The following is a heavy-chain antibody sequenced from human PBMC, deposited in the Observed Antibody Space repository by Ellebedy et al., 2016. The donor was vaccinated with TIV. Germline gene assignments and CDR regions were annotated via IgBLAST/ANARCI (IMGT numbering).Heavy chain of an antibody. D-gene: IGHD4-17*01. Sequence: GESLKISCAASGFTFSSYAMHWVRQAPGKGLEWVSLISGDGGSTYYADSVKGRFTISGDNSKNSLYLQMNSLRTEDTALYYCAKGDYGDQNAIDYWGQGTLVTVSS. CDR2: ISGDGGST. CDR3: AKGDYGDQNAIDY. V-gene: IGHV3-43*02. J-gene: IGHJ4*02. CDR1: GFTFSSYA.